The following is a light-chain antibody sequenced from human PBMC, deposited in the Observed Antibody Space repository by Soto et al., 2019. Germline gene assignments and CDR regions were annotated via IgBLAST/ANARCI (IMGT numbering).Light chain of an antibody. J-gene: IGLJ2*01. V-gene: IGLV1-40*01. CDR3: AAWDDSLNGVV. CDR1: SSNIGTGYN. Sequence: QSVLTQPPSVSGAPGQRVTISCTGSSSNIGTGYNVHWYQQLPGTAPKLLIYVDNNRPSGVPDRFSGSKSGTSASLAITGLQAEDEAVYYCAAWDDSLNGVVFGGGTKLTVL. CDR2: VDN.